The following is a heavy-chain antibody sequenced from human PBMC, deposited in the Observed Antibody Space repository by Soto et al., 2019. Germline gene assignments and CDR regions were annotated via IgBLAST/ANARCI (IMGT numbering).Heavy chain of an antibody. V-gene: IGHV1-58*01. J-gene: IGHJ6*02. CDR2: IVVGSGNT. D-gene: IGHD2-2*01. CDR3: AADLGSSSTSCLHYYYHGMDV. Sequence: SVKVSCEPSGFTFTSSAVRWVRQARGQRLEWIGWIVVGSGNTNYAQKFQERVTITRDMSTSTAYMELSSLRSEDTAVYYCAADLGSSSTSCLHYYYHGMDVWGQGTTVTVSS. CDR1: GFTFTSSA.